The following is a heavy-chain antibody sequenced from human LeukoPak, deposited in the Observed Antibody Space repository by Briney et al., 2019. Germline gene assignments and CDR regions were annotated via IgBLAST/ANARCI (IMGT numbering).Heavy chain of an antibody. Sequence: GGSLTLSCTASGFTFSSFAMSWVRQAPGKGLEWVPVISGSGETTYHADSVKGRFTISRDNSKNTLYVEMDSLRADDTAVYFCAKEVWRGFDSWGQGALVTVSS. CDR2: ISGSGETT. J-gene: IGHJ4*02. D-gene: IGHD3-3*01. CDR3: AKEVWRGFDS. CDR1: GFTFSSFA. V-gene: IGHV3-23*01.